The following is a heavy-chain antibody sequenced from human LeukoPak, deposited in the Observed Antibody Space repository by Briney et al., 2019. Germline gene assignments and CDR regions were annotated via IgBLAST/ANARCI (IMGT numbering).Heavy chain of an antibody. CDR2: IYYSGNT. Sequence: SETLSLTCTVSGGSISSSSDYWGWIRQPPGTGLEWIGNIYYSGNTNYNPSLKSRVTISVDTSKNQFSLKVRSVTAADTAVYYCARRLLVPAAVLDYWGRGTLVTVSS. J-gene: IGHJ4*02. V-gene: IGHV4-39*01. CDR3: ARRLLVPAAVLDY. D-gene: IGHD2-2*01. CDR1: GGSISSSSDY.